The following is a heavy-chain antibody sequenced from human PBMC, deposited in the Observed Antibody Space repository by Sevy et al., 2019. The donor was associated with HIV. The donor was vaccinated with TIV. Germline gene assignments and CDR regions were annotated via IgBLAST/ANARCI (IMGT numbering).Heavy chain of an antibody. D-gene: IGHD5-18*01. Sequence: ASVKVSCKASGYSFSDYYIHWVRQAPGQGLEWMGWINPNSDVTNYEQNLQGRVTMTRYTSMTTVYMEVSSQRSDDTAVYYCVRDVGYRRGRWRKYFDYWGQGTLVTVSS. J-gene: IGHJ4*02. CDR3: VRDVGYRRGRWRKYFDY. CDR1: GYSFSDYY. V-gene: IGHV1-2*02. CDR2: INPNSDVT.